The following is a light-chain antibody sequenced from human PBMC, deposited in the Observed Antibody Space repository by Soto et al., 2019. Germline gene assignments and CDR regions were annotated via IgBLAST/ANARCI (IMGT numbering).Light chain of an antibody. CDR2: SNN. V-gene: IGLV1-44*01. Sequence: QSVLTQPPSASGTPGQRVTNSCSGSSSNIGSNTVNWYQQLPGTAPKLLIYSNNQRPSGVPDRFSGSKSGTSASLAISGLQSEDEADYYCAAWDDSLNVWVFGGGTKVTVL. CDR3: AAWDDSLNVWV. CDR1: SSNIGSNT. J-gene: IGLJ3*02.